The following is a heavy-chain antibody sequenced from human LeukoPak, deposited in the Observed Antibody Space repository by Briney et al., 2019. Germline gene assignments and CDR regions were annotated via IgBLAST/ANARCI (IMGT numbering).Heavy chain of an antibody. Sequence: ASVNVSCKSSGYTFTGYYMHWVRQAPGQGLEWMGWINPNSGSTNYAQKFQGRVTMTRDTSISTAYMELSRLRSDDTAVYYCARRAGSSWYFDYWGQGTLVTVSS. CDR3: ARRAGSSWYFDY. CDR1: GYTFTGYY. V-gene: IGHV1-2*02. J-gene: IGHJ4*02. D-gene: IGHD6-13*01. CDR2: INPNSGST.